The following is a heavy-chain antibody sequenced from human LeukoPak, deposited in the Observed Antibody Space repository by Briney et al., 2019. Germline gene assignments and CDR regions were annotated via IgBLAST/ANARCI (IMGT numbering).Heavy chain of an antibody. J-gene: IGHJ4*02. CDR1: GGSISSGGYY. CDR3: ARVVRRYYDSSGFFDY. D-gene: IGHD3-22*01. Sequence: SETLSLTCTVSGGSISSGGYYWSWIRQHPGKGLEWVGYIYYSGSTYYNPSLKRRVTISVDTSKNQFSLKLSSVTAADKAVYYCARVVRRYYDSSGFFDYWGQGTLVTVSS. V-gene: IGHV4-31*03. CDR2: IYYSGST.